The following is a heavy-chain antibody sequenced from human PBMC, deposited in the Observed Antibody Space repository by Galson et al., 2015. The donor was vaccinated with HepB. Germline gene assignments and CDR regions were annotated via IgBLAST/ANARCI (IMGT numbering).Heavy chain of an antibody. CDR2: ITSSGGST. J-gene: IGHJ4*02. Sequence: SLRLSCAASGFTFSSYAMSWVRQAPGKGLEWVSTITSSGGSTHYADSVKGRFTISKDNSNYTLYLQMNSLRTEDTAVYYCARRTLCSFSSFDYWGQGTLVTVSS. V-gene: IGHV3-23*01. CDR3: ARRTLCSFSSFDY. D-gene: IGHD2-15*01. CDR1: GFTFSSYA.